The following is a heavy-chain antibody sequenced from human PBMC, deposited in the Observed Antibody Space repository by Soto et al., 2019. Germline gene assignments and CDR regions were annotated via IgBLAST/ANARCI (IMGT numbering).Heavy chain of an antibody. V-gene: IGHV4-59*01. CDR2: IYYSGST. CDR3: AREGYYGSGSYGEHLLIDY. Sequence: QVQLQESGPGLVKSSETLSLTCTVSGGSISSYFWSWIRQPPRKGLEWIGYIYYSGSTNYNPSLKSRVTISVDTSKNQLSLKLSSVTAADTAVYYCAREGYYGSGSYGEHLLIDYWGQGTLVTVSS. CDR1: GGSISSYF. J-gene: IGHJ4*02. D-gene: IGHD3-10*01.